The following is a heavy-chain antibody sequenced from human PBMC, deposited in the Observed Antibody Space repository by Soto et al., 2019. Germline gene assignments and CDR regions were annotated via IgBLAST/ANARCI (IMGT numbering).Heavy chain of an antibody. Sequence: VQLLESGGGLVQPGGFLRLSCAASGFTFSNYAMSWVRQAPGKGLEWVSAVSGSGGNTYYADSVQGRFTISRDNSKNMLNLQMNSLRAEDTAVYYCAKLNLFVSAAAGRGPFDYWGQGTLVTVSS. CDR3: AKLNLFVSAAAGRGPFDY. J-gene: IGHJ4*02. V-gene: IGHV3-23*01. D-gene: IGHD6-13*01. CDR2: VSGSGGNT. CDR1: GFTFSNYA.